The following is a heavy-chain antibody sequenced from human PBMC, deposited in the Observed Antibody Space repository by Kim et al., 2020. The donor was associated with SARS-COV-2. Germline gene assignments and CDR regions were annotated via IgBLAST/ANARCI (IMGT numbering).Heavy chain of an antibody. V-gene: IGHV4-59*08. CDR3: ARLGPVWFGELLQGGWFDP. D-gene: IGHD3-10*01. Sequence: SRVTISVDTSKNQFSLKRSSVTAADTAVYYCARLGPVWFGELLQGGWFDPWGQGTLVTVSS. J-gene: IGHJ5*02.